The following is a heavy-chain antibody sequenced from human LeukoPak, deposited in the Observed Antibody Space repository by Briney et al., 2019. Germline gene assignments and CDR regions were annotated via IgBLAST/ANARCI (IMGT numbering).Heavy chain of an antibody. CDR2: IISVLGIA. D-gene: IGHD2-15*01. Sequence: RASVKVSCKASGGTFSTYAISWVRQAPGQGLEWMGRIISVLGIANYAQKFQGRVTITADKSTSTAYMELSSLRSEDTAVYYCARAGFCSAGSCYYWFDPWGQGTLVTVSS. J-gene: IGHJ5*02. CDR1: GGTFSTYA. V-gene: IGHV1-69*04. CDR3: ARAGFCSAGSCYYWFDP.